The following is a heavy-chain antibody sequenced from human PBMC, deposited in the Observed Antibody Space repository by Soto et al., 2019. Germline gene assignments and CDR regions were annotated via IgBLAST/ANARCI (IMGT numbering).Heavy chain of an antibody. CDR2: IYYSGST. J-gene: IGHJ5*02. CDR3: ARHALGPYSSGWYGRGGHNWFDP. D-gene: IGHD6-19*01. CDR1: GGSISSSSYY. V-gene: IGHV4-39*01. Sequence: SETLSLTCTVSGGSISSSSYYWGWIRQPPGKGLEWIGSIYYSGSTYYNPSLKSRVTISVDTSKNQFSLKLSSVTAADTAVYYCARHALGPYSSGWYGRGGHNWFDPWGQGTLVTVSS.